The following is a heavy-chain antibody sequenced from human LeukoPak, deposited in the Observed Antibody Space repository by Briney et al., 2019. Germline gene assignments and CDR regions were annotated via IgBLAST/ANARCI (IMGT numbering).Heavy chain of an antibody. J-gene: IGHJ6*02. CDR1: GGTFSSYA. CDR2: IIPILGIA. V-gene: IGHV1-69*04. Sequence: SVTVSCKASGGTFSSYAISWVRQAPGQGLEWMGRIIPILGIANYAQKFQGRVTITADKSTSTAYMELSSLRSEDTAVYYCAGSRYYDHYYYGMDVWGQGTTVTVSS. D-gene: IGHD3-3*01. CDR3: AGSRYYDHYYYGMDV.